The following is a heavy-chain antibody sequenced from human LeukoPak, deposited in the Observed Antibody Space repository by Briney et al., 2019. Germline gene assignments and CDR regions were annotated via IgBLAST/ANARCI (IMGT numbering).Heavy chain of an antibody. CDR1: GGSISSYY. CDR3: ARHPSYSSGWFDY. D-gene: IGHD6-19*01. J-gene: IGHJ4*02. Sequence: SETLSLTCTVSGGSISSYYWSWIRQPPGKGLEWIGYIYYRGSTNYNPSLKSRVTISVDTSKNQFSLKLSSVTAADTAVYYCARHPSYSSGWFDYWGQGTLVTVSS. CDR2: IYYRGST. V-gene: IGHV4-59*08.